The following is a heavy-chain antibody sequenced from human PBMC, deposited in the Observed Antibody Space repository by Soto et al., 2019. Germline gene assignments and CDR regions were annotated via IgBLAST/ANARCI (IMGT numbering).Heavy chain of an antibody. D-gene: IGHD3-22*01. V-gene: IGHV4-34*01. CDR2: INHSGST. CDR3: ARSYYCETTGYYPLDY. CDR1: GGSISPYY. Sequence: SETLSLTCTVSGGSISPYYWTWSRQPPGTGLEWIGEINHSGSTNYNPSLKSRVTISVDTSKNQFSLKLSSVTAADTAVFYCARSYYCETTGYYPLDYWGQGTLVTVSS. J-gene: IGHJ4*02.